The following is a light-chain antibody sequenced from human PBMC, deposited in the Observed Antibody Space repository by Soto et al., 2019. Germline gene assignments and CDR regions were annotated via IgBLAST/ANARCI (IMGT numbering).Light chain of an antibody. CDR3: GSYTSTDTPFV. CDR2: EVS. J-gene: IGLJ1*01. CDR1: STDVGGYNY. Sequence: QSVLAHPSSLSGSPGQSITISCTGTSTDVGGYNYVSWYQHHPGKGPKLIIYEVSNRPSGVSDRFSGSKSGNKASLIISNLEAEDESDYYCGSYTSTDTPFVFGTGTKVTVL. V-gene: IGLV2-14*01.